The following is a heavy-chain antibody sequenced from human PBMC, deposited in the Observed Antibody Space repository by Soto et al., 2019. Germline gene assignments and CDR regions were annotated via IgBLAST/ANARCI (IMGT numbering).Heavy chain of an antibody. J-gene: IGHJ5*02. D-gene: IGHD6-25*01. CDR3: AREGGSETLQPSYNWFDT. CDR1: GYTFTDYH. V-gene: IGHV1-2*02. CDR2: MNANNVGA. Sequence: QVQLVQSGAEVKKPGASVKVSCKASGYTFTDYHIHWVRQAPGQGLELRGWMNANNVGAGTDQQFQDRVTVTRDTSITTVYMELSNLRSDDTAVYYCAREGGSETLQPSYNWFDTWGQGTLGTVSS.